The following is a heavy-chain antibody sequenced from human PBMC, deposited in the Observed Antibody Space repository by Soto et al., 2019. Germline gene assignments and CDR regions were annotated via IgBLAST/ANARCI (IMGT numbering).Heavy chain of an antibody. Sequence: QVQLVESGGGVVQPGRSLRLSCAASGFTFSSYAIHWVRQAPGKGLEWVAVISYDGSDKYYADSVKGRFTISRDNSKNPLYLQMNSLRADDTAVYYCARDYGDYDFLDYWGQGTLVTVSS. J-gene: IGHJ4*02. V-gene: IGHV3-30-3*01. CDR3: ARDYGDYDFLDY. CDR1: GFTFSSYA. CDR2: ISYDGSDK. D-gene: IGHD4-17*01.